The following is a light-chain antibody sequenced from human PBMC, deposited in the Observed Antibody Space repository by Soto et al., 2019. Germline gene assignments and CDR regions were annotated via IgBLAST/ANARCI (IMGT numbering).Light chain of an antibody. V-gene: IGKV1-9*01. CDR3: QQFQSFPLT. Sequence: DIQLTQSPSFLSASVGDRVTITCLARQAISSYLDWCQQKPGKAPNLLIYAASTLQSGGPSRFSSSGSGTEFTLTISSLQPEDFATYYCQQFQSFPLTFGQGTRLEMK. CDR2: AAS. CDR1: QAISSY. J-gene: IGKJ5*01.